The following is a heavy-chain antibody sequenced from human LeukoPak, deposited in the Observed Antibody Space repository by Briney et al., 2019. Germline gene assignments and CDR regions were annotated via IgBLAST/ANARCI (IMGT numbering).Heavy chain of an antibody. CDR3: ARDRNTIFGVVIIHDAFDV. D-gene: IGHD3-3*01. Sequence: GGSLRLSCAASGFGFNDFIMHWVRQTPGEGLEWVAAISNEGSDRFYTDSVKGRFTISRDNSKNTLFLQMNSLRAEDTGVYYCARDRNTIFGVVIIHDAFDVWGQGTMVTVSS. CDR2: ISNEGSDR. V-gene: IGHV3-30-3*01. J-gene: IGHJ3*01. CDR1: GFGFNDFI.